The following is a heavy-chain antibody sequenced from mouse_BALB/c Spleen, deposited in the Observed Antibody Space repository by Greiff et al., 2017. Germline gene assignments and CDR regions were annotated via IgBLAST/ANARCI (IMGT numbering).Heavy chain of an antibody. CDR1: GFSLTSYG. V-gene: IGHV2-9*02. CDR3: ARDPRSGYFDV. J-gene: IGHJ1*01. CDR2: IWAGGST. Sequence: QVQLKESGPGLVASSQSLSITCTVSGFSLTSYGVHWVRQPPGKGLEWLGVIWAGGSTNYNSALMSRLSISKDNSKSQVFLKMNSLQTDDTAMYYCARDPRSGYFDVWGAGTTVTVSS.